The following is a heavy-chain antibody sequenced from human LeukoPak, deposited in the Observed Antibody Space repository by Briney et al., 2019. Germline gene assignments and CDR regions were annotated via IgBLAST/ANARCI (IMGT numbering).Heavy chain of an antibody. Sequence: TGGSLRLSCAASGYTFSSYSMNWVRQAPGKGLEWVSSIGSSSSYIYYADSVKGRFTISRDNAKNSLYLQMNSLRAEDTAVYYCAKADRDYDYVWGSYRPTTFDYWGQGTLVTVSS. J-gene: IGHJ4*02. CDR3: AKADRDYDYVWGSYRPTTFDY. CDR2: IGSSSSYI. CDR1: GYTFSSYS. D-gene: IGHD3-16*02. V-gene: IGHV3-21*01.